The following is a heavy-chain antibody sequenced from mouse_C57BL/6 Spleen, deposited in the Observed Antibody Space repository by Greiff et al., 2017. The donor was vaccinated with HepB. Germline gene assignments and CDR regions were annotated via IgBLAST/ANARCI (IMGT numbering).Heavy chain of an antibody. CDR3: VRDRGYDYENYFDY. CDR2: IRSKSSNYAT. D-gene: IGHD2-4*01. Sequence: EVQLQESGGGLVQPKGSLKLSCAASGFTFNTYAMHWVRQAPGKGLEWVARIRSKSSNYATYYADSVKDRFTISRDDSQSMLYLQMNNLKTEDTAMYYCVRDRGYDYENYFDYWGQGTTLTVSS. V-gene: IGHV10-3*01. J-gene: IGHJ2*01. CDR1: GFTFNTYA.